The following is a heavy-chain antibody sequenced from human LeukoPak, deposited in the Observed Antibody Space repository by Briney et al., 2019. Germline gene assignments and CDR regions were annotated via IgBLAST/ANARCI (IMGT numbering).Heavy chain of an antibody. CDR3: ATGRNGVVPAPIVGVGPWYNYHYMDV. V-gene: IGHV4-34*01. D-gene: IGHD2-2*02. J-gene: IGHJ6*03. CDR1: GGSFSGYY. CDR2: IDHSGTT. Sequence: PSETLSLTCVVYGGSFSGYYWSWIRQPPGKGLEWIGEIDHSGTTNYNPSLKSRVTMSVDTSKNQFSLMVSSVTAADTAVYYCATGRNGVVPAPIVGVGPWYNYHYMDVWGKGTTVTVSS.